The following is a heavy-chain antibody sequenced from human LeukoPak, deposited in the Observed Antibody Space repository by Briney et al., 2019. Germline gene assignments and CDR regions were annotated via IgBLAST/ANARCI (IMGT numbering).Heavy chain of an antibody. D-gene: IGHD3-3*01. CDR1: GFTVSSNY. Sequence: HPGGSLRLSCAASGFTVSSNYMSWVRQAPGKGLEWVSVIYSGASTYYADSVKGRITISRDNSKNTLYLQMNSLRAEDTAVYYCARDVEYTQRYGMDVWGQGTTVTVSS. V-gene: IGHV3-53*01. CDR3: ARDVEYTQRYGMDV. J-gene: IGHJ6*02. CDR2: IYSGAST.